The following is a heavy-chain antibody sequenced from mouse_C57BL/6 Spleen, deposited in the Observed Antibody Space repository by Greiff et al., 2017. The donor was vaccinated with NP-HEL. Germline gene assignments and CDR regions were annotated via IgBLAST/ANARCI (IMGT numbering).Heavy chain of an antibody. CDR2: ISSGSSTI. CDR1: GFTFSDYG. Sequence: EVKLMESGGGLVKPGGSLKLSCAASGFTFSDYGMHWVRQAPEKGLEWVAYISSGSSTIYYADTVKGRFTISRDNAKNTLFLQMTSLRSEDTALYYCARSYFDVWGTGTTVTVSS. V-gene: IGHV5-17*01. J-gene: IGHJ1*03. CDR3: ARSYFDV.